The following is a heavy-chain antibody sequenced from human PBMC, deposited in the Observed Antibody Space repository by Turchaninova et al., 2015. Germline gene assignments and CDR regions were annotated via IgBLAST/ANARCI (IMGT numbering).Heavy chain of an antibody. J-gene: IGHJ4*02. D-gene: IGHD1-7*01. CDR1: GFSLSTSGVG. CDR3: AHRRDGYNWDSASFDF. V-gene: IGHV2-5*02. CDR2: IYWGDDK. Sequence: QITLKGSGPTLMEPTQTITLTCTFSGFSLSTSGVGVGWIRQPPGQALDWLALIYWGDDKRYSPSLGSRLSATKDTSNNRVVLAMTNVDPADTATYYCAHRRDGYNWDSASFDFWGQGTLVTVPS.